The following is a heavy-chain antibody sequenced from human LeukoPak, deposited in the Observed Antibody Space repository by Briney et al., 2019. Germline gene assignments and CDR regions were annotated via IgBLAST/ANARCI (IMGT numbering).Heavy chain of an antibody. V-gene: IGHV3-48*02. Sequence: GGSLRLSCAASGFTFSSYSMNWVRQAPGKGLEWVSYISSSSSTIYYADSVKGRFTIYRDNAKNSLYLQMNSLRDEDTAVYYCARVALDFWTPAFDYWGQGTLVTVSS. CDR3: ARVALDFWTPAFDY. J-gene: IGHJ4*02. CDR1: GFTFSSYS. D-gene: IGHD3/OR15-3a*01. CDR2: ISSSSSTI.